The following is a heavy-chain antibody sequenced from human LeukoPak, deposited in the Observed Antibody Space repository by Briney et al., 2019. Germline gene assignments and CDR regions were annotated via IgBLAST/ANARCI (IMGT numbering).Heavy chain of an antibody. CDR1: GGTFSSYA. CDR2: IIPIFGTA. D-gene: IGHD2-21*02. Sequence: SVKVSCKASGGTFSSYAISWVRQAPGQGLEWMGGIIPIFGTANYAQKFQGRVTMTRDTSTSTVYMELSSLRSEDTAVYYCARDHYHKIHSVMVTAPDYWGQGTLVTVSS. V-gene: IGHV1-69*05. J-gene: IGHJ4*02. CDR3: ARDHYHKIHSVMVTAPDY.